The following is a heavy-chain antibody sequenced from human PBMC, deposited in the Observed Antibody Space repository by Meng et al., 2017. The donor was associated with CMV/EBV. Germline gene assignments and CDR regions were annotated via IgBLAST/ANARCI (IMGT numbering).Heavy chain of an antibody. Sequence: GGSLRLSCAASGFTFSSYAMHWVRQAPGKGLEWVAVISYDGSNKYYADSVKGRFTISRDNSKNTLYLQMNSLRAEDTAVYYCARGVRGGSLYYFDYWGQGTLFTVSS. CDR3: ARGVRGGSLYYFDY. J-gene: IGHJ4*02. CDR2: ISYDGSNK. V-gene: IGHV3-30-3*01. CDR1: GFTFSSYA. D-gene: IGHD1-26*01.